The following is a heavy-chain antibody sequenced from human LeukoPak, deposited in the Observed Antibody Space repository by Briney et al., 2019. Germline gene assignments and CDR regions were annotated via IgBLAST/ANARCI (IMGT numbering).Heavy chain of an antibody. V-gene: IGHV4-34*01. D-gene: IGHD1-7*01. Sequence: SETLSLTCAVYGGSFSGYYWSWIRQPPGKGLEWVGEINHSGSTNYNSSLKSRVTISVDTSKNQFSLKLSSVTAADTAVYYCARAGYNWNYVRCFDYWGQGTLVTVSS. CDR2: INHSGST. CDR3: ARAGYNWNYVRCFDY. J-gene: IGHJ4*02. CDR1: GGSFSGYY.